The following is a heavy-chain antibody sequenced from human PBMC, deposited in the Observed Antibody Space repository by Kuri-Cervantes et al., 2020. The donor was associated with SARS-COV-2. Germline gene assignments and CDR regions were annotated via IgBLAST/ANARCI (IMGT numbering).Heavy chain of an antibody. CDR3: ARNTRVSGSYYPLDY. V-gene: IGHV3-30-3*01. CDR2: ISYDGSNK. D-gene: IGHD1-26*01. J-gene: IGHJ4*02. CDR1: GFTFSSYA. Sequence: GESLKISCAASGFTFSSYAVHWVRQAPGKGLEWVAVISYDGSNKYYADSVKDRFTISRDNSKNTLYLQMNSLRAEDTAVYYCARNTRVSGSYYPLDYWGQGTLVTVSS.